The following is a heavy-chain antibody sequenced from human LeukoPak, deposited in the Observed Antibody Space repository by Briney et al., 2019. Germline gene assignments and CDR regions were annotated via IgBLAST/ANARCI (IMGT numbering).Heavy chain of an antibody. CDR2: INGDGKDT. D-gene: IGHD6-19*01. Sequence: GGSLRLSCAASGFTLSTYWMHWVRQVPGKGLLWVSRINGDGKDTPYADSVKGRFTISRDNAQNMLYLQMNRLRVEDAGVYYCARGSSSGWPDYFDHWGQGALVTVSS. CDR3: ARGSSSGWPDYFDH. CDR1: GFTLSTYW. V-gene: IGHV3-74*01. J-gene: IGHJ4*02.